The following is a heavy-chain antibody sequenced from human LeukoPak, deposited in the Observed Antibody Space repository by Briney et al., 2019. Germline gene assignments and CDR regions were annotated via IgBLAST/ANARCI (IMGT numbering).Heavy chain of an antibody. J-gene: IGHJ5*02. CDR1: GYTFTSYY. Sequence: ASVRVSCKASGYTFTSYYMHWVRQAPGQGLEWMGLINPTGGSTVYAQKFQGRVTMTRDMSTSTDYMELSSLRSEDTAIYYCARDNSVGDNAWWFDHWGQGTLVTVSS. CDR2: INPTGGST. CDR3: ARDNSVGDNAWWFDH. D-gene: IGHD1-26*01. V-gene: IGHV1-46*01.